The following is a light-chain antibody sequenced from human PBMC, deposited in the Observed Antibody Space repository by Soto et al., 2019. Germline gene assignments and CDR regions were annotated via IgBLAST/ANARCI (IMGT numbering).Light chain of an antibody. Sequence: QSALTQPASVSGSPGQSITISCTGNSSDVGGYNYVSRYQQHPGKAPKLMIYEVSNRPSGVSNRFSGSKSGNTASLTISGLQAEDEADYYCSSYTSGSTWVFGGGTKLTVL. CDR1: SSDVGGYNY. CDR2: EVS. J-gene: IGLJ3*02. V-gene: IGLV2-14*01. CDR3: SSYTSGSTWV.